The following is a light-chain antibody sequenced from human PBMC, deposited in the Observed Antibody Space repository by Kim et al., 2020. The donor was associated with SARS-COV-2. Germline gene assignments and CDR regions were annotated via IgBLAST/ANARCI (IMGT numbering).Light chain of an antibody. CDR1: SRDVSGYNY. CDR3: SSYTSSSTNYF. V-gene: IGLV2-14*03. Sequence: SITIACTGTSRDVSGYNYVSWYQQQPSKAPKLMIYAVSNRPSGVSNLFSGSKSGNTSSLTISGLQAEEEAVYYCSSYTSSSTNYFFGTGTKVTVL. CDR2: AVS. J-gene: IGLJ1*01.